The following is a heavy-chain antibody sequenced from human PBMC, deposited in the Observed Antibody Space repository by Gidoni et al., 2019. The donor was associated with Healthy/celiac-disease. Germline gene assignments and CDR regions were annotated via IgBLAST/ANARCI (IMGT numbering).Heavy chain of an antibody. D-gene: IGHD3-22*01. CDR2: IKQAGSEK. CDR3: ARVGADDSSGYYYDY. V-gene: IGHV3-7*03. J-gene: IGHJ4*02. Sequence: EVQLVASGGGLVQLGGSLRLSCAASGSTFSSYWMSWVRKAPGKGLEWVANIKQAGSEKYYVDSVKGRFTISRDNAKNSLYLQMNSLRAEDTAVYYCARVGADDSSGYYYDYWGQGTLVTVSS. CDR1: GSTFSSYW.